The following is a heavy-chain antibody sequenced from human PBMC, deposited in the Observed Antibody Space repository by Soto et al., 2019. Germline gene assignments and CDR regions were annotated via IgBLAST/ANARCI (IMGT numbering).Heavy chain of an antibody. CDR3: ARGDRGGSGSPASYYYSGLDV. J-gene: IGHJ6*02. Sequence: DVQVLESGGDLVQPGGSLRLSCAASGFTFSSYAMSWVRQAPGKGLEWVSSVSAGGDMTYYSDSVKGRFTISRDNSNNALSLQMNSLRIEDTALYYCARGDRGGSGSPASYYYSGLDVWGQGTTVTVSS. CDR2: VSAGGDMT. D-gene: IGHD3-10*01. CDR1: GFTFSSYA. V-gene: IGHV3-23*01.